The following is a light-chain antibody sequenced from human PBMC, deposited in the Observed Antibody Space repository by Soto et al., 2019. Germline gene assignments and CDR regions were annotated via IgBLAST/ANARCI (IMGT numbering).Light chain of an antibody. CDR3: TQYAHSPLT. V-gene: IGKV3-15*01. CDR2: DAS. CDR1: QSVSSK. Sequence: EIAMKQSPATLSVYKGERATLSCRASQSVSSKLAWYQQKPGQAPRLLIYDASTRATGIPDRFSGSGSGTDFTLTITRLEPEDLAVYYCTQYAHSPLTFGGVTKVDNK. J-gene: IGKJ4*01.